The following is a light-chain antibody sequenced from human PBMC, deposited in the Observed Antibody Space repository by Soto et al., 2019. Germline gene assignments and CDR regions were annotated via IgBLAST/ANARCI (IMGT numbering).Light chain of an antibody. CDR2: EVS. J-gene: IGLJ1*01. Sequence: QSVLTQPLSASGSPGQSVTISCTGTSSDVGGYNYVSWYQQHPGKAPKLMIYEVSKRPSGVPDRFSGSKSGNTASLTVSGLQAEDEADYYCSSYAGSNNFGYVFGTGTKVTVL. CDR1: SSDVGGYNY. V-gene: IGLV2-8*01. CDR3: SSYAGSNNFGYV.